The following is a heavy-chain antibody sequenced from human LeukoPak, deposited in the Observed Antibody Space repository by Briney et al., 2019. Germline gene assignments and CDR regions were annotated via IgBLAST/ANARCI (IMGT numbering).Heavy chain of an antibody. CDR1: GYTFSGYY. CDR3: ARETGQFEHDS. J-gene: IGHJ4*02. CDR2: INPKSGDT. D-gene: IGHD5-24*01. V-gene: IGHV1-2*02. Sequence: ASVKVSCKASGYTFSGYYIHWVRQAPGQGLEWMGWINPKSGDTNYAQKFQGRVTMTRDTSISTGYMELSRLTSDDTAVYYCARETGQFEHDSWGQGTLVTVSS.